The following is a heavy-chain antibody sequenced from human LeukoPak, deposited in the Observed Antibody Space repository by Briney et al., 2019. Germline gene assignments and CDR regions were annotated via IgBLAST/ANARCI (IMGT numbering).Heavy chain of an antibody. J-gene: IGHJ4*02. V-gene: IGHV1-8*01. CDR1: GYTFTSYD. Sequence: GASVKVSCKASGYTFTSYDINWVRQATGQELEWMGWMNPHSDNTAYAQKFQGRVTMTKNTSISTAYMELSRLRSDDTAVYYCARDVGEYCSSTSCYASDYWGQGTLVTVSS. CDR3: ARDVGEYCSSTSCYASDY. D-gene: IGHD2-2*01. CDR2: MNPHSDNT.